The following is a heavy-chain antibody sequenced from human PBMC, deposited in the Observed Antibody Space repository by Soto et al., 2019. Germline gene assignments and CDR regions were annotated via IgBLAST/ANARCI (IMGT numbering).Heavy chain of an antibody. CDR3: ARALLELRAGYSSSWALNFDY. V-gene: IGHV4-61*01. CDR1: GGSISSSSYY. Sequence: SETLSLTCTVSGGSISSSSYYWSWIRQPPGKGLEWIGYIYYSGSTNYNPSLKSRVTISVDTSKNQFSLKLSSVTAADTAVYYCARALLELRAGYSSSWALNFDYWGQGTLVTVSS. D-gene: IGHD6-13*01. CDR2: IYYSGST. J-gene: IGHJ4*02.